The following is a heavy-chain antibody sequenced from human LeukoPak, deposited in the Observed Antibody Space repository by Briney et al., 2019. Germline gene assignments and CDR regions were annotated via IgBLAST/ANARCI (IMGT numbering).Heavy chain of an antibody. V-gene: IGHV3-7*01. D-gene: IGHD2-2*01. CDR2: IKEDGSEK. CDR1: GFTFSSYW. J-gene: IGHJ4*02. Sequence: PGGSLRLSCAASGFTFSSYWMSWVRQAPGKGLEWVANIKEDGSEKYYVDSVKGRFTISRDNAKNSLYLQVNSLRAEDTAVFYCAREESSSTYYYFDYWGQGTLVTVSS. CDR3: AREESSSTYYYFDY.